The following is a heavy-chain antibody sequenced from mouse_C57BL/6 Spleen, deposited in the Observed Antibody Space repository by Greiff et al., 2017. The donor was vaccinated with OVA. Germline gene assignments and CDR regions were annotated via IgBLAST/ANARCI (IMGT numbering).Heavy chain of an antibody. CDR3: AVYDEGNYFDD. V-gene: IGHV5-4*01. CDR2: ISDGGSYT. Sequence: EVHLVESGGGLVKPGGSLKLSCAASGFTFSSYAMSWVRQTPEKRLEWVATISDGGSYTYYPDNVKGRFTISRDNAKNNLYLQMSHLKSEDTAMYYCAVYDEGNYFDDWGQGTTLTVSS. J-gene: IGHJ2*01. CDR1: GFTFSSYA. D-gene: IGHD2-12*01.